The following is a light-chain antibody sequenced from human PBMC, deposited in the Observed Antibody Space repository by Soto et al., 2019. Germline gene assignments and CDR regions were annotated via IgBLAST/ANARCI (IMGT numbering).Light chain of an antibody. Sequence: QSVLTQSPSASASLGASVKLTCTLSSGHSSYAIAWHQQQPEKGPRYLMKLNSDGSHSKGDGIPDRFSGSSSGAERYLTISSRQSEDEADYYRQTWATGFVVFGGGTKLTVL. CDR1: SGHSSYA. CDR3: QTWATGFVV. CDR2: LNSDGSH. J-gene: IGLJ2*01. V-gene: IGLV4-69*01.